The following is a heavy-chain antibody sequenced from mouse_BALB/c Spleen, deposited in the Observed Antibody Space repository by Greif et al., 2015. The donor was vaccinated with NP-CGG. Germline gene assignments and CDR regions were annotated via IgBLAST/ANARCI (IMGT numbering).Heavy chain of an antibody. D-gene: IGHD1-2*01. J-gene: IGHJ3*01. Sequence: VQRVESGPGLVRPSQSLSITCTVSGFSLTSYGVHWVRQSPGKGLEWLGVIWSGGSTDYNAAFISRLSISKDNSKSQVFFKMNSLQANDTAIYYCASYYGYSFAYWGQGTLVTVSA. CDR2: IWSGGST. V-gene: IGHV2-2*02. CDR3: ASYYGYSFAY. CDR1: GFSLTSYG.